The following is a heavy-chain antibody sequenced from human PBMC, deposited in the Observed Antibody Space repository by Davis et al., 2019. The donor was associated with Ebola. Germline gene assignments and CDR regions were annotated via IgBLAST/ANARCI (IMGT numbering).Heavy chain of an antibody. Sequence: KVSCKGSGNSFSSLWIAWVRQMPGKGLEWMGIIYTGDSDTRYSPSFRGQVTISADNSITTAYLQWSALRASDTAMYYCATLRRTITGMDDGFDLWGQGTMVTVSS. V-gene: IGHV5-51*01. D-gene: IGHD1-20*01. CDR3: ATLRRTITGMDDGFDL. CDR2: IYTGDSDT. J-gene: IGHJ3*01. CDR1: GNSFSSLW.